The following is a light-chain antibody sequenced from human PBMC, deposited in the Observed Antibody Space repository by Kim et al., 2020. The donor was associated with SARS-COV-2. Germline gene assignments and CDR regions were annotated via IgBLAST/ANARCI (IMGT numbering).Light chain of an antibody. CDR1: QRISTY. V-gene: IGKV1-39*01. CDR2: AAS. CDR3: QQSYSTPCT. J-gene: IGKJ1*01. Sequence: DIQMTQSPSSLSASVGDRVTITCRASQRISTYLNWYQQKPGKAPKLLIYAASSFQSGVPSRFSGSGSGTDFTLTISSLQPEDFATYYCQQSYSTPCTFGQGTKVDIK.